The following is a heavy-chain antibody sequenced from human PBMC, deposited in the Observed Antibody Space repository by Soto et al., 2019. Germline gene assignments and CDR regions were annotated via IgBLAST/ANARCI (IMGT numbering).Heavy chain of an antibody. CDR1: GFSLSTSGVG. V-gene: IGHV2-5*02. D-gene: IGHD4-17*01. Sequence: QITLKESGPSLVKPTQTLTLTCTLSGFSLSTSGVGVGWIRKSPGKALEWLEVIYWDDVKHYSPSLERRLTITKDTSESEVVLTMTNMDPVDTATYYCARKGSGDYALDYWGQGIWVTVSS. CDR3: ARKGSGDYALDY. J-gene: IGHJ4*02. CDR2: IYWDDVK.